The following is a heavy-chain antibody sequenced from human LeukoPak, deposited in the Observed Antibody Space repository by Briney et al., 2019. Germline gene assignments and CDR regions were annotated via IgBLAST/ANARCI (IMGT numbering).Heavy chain of an antibody. V-gene: IGHV4-38-2*02. CDR3: ARDPSGIAVAGDWYFDL. Sequence: SKTLSLTCTVSGYSISSGYYWGWIRQPPGKGLEWIGSIYHSGSTYYNPSLKSRVTISVDTSKNQFSLKLSSVTAADTAVYYCARDPSGIAVAGDWYFDLWGRGTLVTVSS. D-gene: IGHD6-19*01. CDR2: IYHSGST. CDR1: GYSISSGYY. J-gene: IGHJ2*01.